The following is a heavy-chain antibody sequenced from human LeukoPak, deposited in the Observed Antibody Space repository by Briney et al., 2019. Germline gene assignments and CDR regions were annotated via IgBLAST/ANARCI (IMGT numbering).Heavy chain of an antibody. CDR3: ARLHALRFLEWLPKHYFDY. J-gene: IGHJ4*02. CDR1: GGSFSGYY. CDR2: INHSGST. Sequence: SETLSLTCAVYGGSFSGYYWSWIRQPPGKGLEWIGEINHSGSTNYNPSHKSRVTISVDTSKNQFSLKLSSVTAADTAVYYCARLHALRFLEWLPKHYFDYWGQGTLVTVSS. D-gene: IGHD3-3*01. V-gene: IGHV4-34*01.